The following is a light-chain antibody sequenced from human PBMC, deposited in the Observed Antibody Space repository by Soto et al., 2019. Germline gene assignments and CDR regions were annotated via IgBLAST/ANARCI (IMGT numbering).Light chain of an antibody. J-gene: IGKJ4*01. CDR1: QSISTY. CDR3: QQYDSYPLT. CDR2: KAS. V-gene: IGKV1-5*03. Sequence: DIQMTQSPSTLSASVGDGVTITCRASQSISTYLAWYQQKPGKAPSLLIYKASTLESGVPSRLSGSGSGTEFTLTIRSLQPDDFATHYCQQYDSYPLTIGGGTKVDIK.